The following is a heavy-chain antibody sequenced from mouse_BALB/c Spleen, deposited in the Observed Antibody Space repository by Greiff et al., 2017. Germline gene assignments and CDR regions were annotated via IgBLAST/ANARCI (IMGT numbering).Heavy chain of an antibody. CDR3: ARHWDGPDY. CDR2: ISSGGGST. CDR1: GFAFSSYD. D-gene: IGHD2-3*01. V-gene: IGHV5-12-1*01. Sequence: EVKLMESGGGLVKPGGSLKLSCAASGFAFSSYDMSWVRQTPEKRLEWVAYISSGGGSTYYPDTVKGRFTISRDNAKNTLYLQMSSLKSEDTAMYYCARHWDGPDYWGQGTTLTVSS. J-gene: IGHJ2*01.